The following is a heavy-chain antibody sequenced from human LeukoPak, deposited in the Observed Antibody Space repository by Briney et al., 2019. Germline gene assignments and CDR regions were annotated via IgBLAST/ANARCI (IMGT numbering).Heavy chain of an antibody. CDR3: ARGSSSGWYGYYYYYGMDV. CDR1: GYTFTSYD. V-gene: IGHV1-8*02. CDR2: MNPNSGNT. D-gene: IGHD6-19*01. J-gene: IGHJ6*02. Sequence: AASVKVSCKASGYTFTSYDINWVRQATGQGLEWMGWMNPNSGNTGYAQKFQGRVTMTRNTSISTAYMELSSLRSEDTAVYYCARGSSSGWYGYYYYYGMDVWGQGTTVTVSS.